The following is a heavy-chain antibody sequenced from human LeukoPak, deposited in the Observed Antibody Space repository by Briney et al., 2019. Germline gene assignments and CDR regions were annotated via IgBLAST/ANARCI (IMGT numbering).Heavy chain of an antibody. CDR3: ARGSGWNQLVDY. CDR1: GGSISSSSYY. CDR2: IYYSGST. J-gene: IGHJ4*02. D-gene: IGHD6-19*01. Sequence: PSETLSLTCTVSGGSISSSSYYWGWIRRPPGKGLEWIGSIYYSGSTYYNPSLKSRVTISVDTSKNQFSLKLSSVTAADTAVYYCARGSGWNQLVDYWGQGTLVTVSS. V-gene: IGHV4-39*07.